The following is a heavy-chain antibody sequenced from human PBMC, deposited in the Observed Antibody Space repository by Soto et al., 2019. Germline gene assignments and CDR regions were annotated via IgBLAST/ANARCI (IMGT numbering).Heavy chain of an antibody. CDR1: GGSISSYY. Sequence: LETLSLTCTVSGGSISSYYWSWIRQPPGKGLEWIGYIYYTGTTTYNPSIKSRVTISVDSSKNQFSLNLTSVTAADTAVYYCARDKITGLFDYWGQGTLVTVS. CDR3: ARDKITGLFDY. D-gene: IGHD2-8*02. CDR2: IYYTGTT. J-gene: IGHJ4*02. V-gene: IGHV4-59*12.